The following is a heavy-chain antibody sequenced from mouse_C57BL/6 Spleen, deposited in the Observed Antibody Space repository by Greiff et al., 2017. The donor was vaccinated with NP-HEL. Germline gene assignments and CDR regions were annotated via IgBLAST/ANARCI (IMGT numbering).Heavy chain of an antibody. J-gene: IGHJ3*01. CDR1: GYTFTSYW. Sequence: QVQLQQPGAELVMPGASVKLSCKASGYTFTSYWMHWVKQRPGQGLEWIGEIDPSDSYTNYNQKFKGKSTLTVEKSSSTAYMQLSSLTSEDSAVYYCARRATVPFAYWGQGTLVTVSA. CDR2: IDPSDSYT. CDR3: ARRATVPFAY. V-gene: IGHV1-69*01. D-gene: IGHD3-1*01.